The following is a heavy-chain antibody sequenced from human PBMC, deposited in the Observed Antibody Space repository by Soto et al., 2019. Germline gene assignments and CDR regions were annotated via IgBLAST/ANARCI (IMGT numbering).Heavy chain of an antibody. CDR3: ARGGYSYGYDYYGMDV. D-gene: IGHD5-18*01. CDR2: IYYSGST. CDR1: GGAISSYY. Sequence: SETLSLTCPVSGGAISSYYWSRIRQPPGKGLEWIGYIYYSGSTNYNPSLKSRVTISVDTSKNQFSLKLSSVTAADTAVYYCARGGYSYGYDYYGMDVWGQGTTVTVSS. J-gene: IGHJ6*02. V-gene: IGHV4-59*01.